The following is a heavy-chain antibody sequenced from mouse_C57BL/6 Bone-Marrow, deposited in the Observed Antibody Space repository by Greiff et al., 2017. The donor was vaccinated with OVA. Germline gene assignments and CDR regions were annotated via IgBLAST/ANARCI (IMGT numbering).Heavy chain of an antibody. V-gene: IGHV1-19*01. Sequence: VHVKQSGPVLVKPGASVKMSCKASGYTFTDYYMNWVKQSHGKSLEWIGVINPYNGGTSYNQKFKGKATLTVDKSSSTAYMELNSLTSEDSAVYYCARSPLITTVVADFDYWGQGTTLTVSS. CDR3: ARSPLITTVVADFDY. CDR1: GYTFTDYY. J-gene: IGHJ2*01. CDR2: INPYNGGT. D-gene: IGHD1-1*01.